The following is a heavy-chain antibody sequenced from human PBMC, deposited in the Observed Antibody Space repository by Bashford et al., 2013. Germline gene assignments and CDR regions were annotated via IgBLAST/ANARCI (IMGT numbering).Heavy chain of an antibody. Sequence: GESLKISCKGSGYSFTSYWISWVRQMPGKGLEWMGRIDPSDSYTNYSPSFQGHVTISADKSISTAYLQWSSLKASDTAMYYCARQTLASSSWYDYYYYYYGMDVWGQGTTVTVSS. CDR2: IDPSDSYT. J-gene: IGHJ6*02. CDR1: GYSFTSYW. CDR3: ARQTLASSSWYDYYYYYYGMDV. D-gene: IGHD6-13*01. V-gene: IGHV5-10-1*01.